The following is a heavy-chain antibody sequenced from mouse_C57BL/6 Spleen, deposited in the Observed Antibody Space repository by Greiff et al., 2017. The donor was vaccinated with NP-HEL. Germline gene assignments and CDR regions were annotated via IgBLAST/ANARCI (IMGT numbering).Heavy chain of an antibody. CDR2: ISDGGSYT. Sequence: EVKLVESGGGLVKPGGSLKLSCAASGFTFSSYAMPWVRQTPETRLEWVATISDGGSYTSYPDTVKGRFTISRDNAKNNLYLQMSNLKSEDTAMDYWAREEGDDAMDYWGQGTSVTVSS. CDR1: GFTFSSYA. V-gene: IGHV5-4*01. D-gene: IGHD3-3*01. J-gene: IGHJ4*01. CDR3: AREEGDDAMDY.